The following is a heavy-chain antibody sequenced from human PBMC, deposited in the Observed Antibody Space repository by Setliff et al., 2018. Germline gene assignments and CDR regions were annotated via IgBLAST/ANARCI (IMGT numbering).Heavy chain of an antibody. CDR1: GYTFTSFD. V-gene: IGHV1-18*01. J-gene: IGHJ4*02. CDR2: ISGSTDNT. Sequence: ASVKVSCKASGYTFTSFDMHWVRQASGQGLEWMGWISGSTDNTNYAQRFRGRVTLTNDTSTNTKYMELRSLRSDDTAMYYCARDTHQWDLLYFDSWGQGTLVTVSS. D-gene: IGHD1-26*01. CDR3: ARDTHQWDLLYFDS.